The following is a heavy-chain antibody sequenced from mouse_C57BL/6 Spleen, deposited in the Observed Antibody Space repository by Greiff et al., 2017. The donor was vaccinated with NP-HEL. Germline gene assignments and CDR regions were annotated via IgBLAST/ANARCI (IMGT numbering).Heavy chain of an antibody. V-gene: IGHV5-17*01. J-gene: IGHJ1*03. CDR1: GFTFSDYG. D-gene: IGHD2-5*01. CDR3: AIYDSNDFDV. CDR2: ISSGSSTI. Sequence: EVQLVESGGGLVKPGGSLKLSCAASGFTFSDYGMHWVRQAPEKGLEWVAYISSGSSTIYYADTVKGRFTISRDNAKNTLFLQITSLRSEDTAMYYCAIYDSNDFDVWGTGTTVTVSS.